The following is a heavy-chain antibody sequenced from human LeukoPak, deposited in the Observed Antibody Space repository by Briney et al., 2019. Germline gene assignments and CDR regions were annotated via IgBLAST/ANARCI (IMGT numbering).Heavy chain of an antibody. CDR3: AREESDWSSLGYYYHYMDV. D-gene: IGHD3-9*01. CDR1: GGSISSYY. CDR2: IYYSGST. J-gene: IGHJ6*03. V-gene: IGHV4-59*12. Sequence: SETLSLTCTVSGGSISSYYWSWIRQPPGKGLEWIGYIYYSGSTNYNPSLKSRVSISVDASKNQFSLKLDSVTAADTAVYYCAREESDWSSLGYYYHYMDVWGKGTTVTVSS.